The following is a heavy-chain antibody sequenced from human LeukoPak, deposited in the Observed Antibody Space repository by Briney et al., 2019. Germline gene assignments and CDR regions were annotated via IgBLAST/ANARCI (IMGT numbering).Heavy chain of an antibody. CDR1: GYTFTSNG. Sequence: ASVKVSCKASGYTFTSNGFCWVRHAPGQGLEWKGWMNPNSGNTGYAQKSQGRVTMNRNTSISTAYMELSSLRSEDTVVYYCTRVYSSGYYSPYYYYYMDVWGKGTTVTVSS. V-gene: IGHV1-8*02. D-gene: IGHD3-22*01. CDR2: MNPNSGNT. CDR3: TRVYSSGYYSPYYYYYMDV. J-gene: IGHJ6*03.